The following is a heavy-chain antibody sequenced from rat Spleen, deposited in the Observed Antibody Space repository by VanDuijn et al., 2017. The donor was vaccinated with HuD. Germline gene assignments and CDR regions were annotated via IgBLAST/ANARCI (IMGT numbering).Heavy chain of an antibody. J-gene: IGHJ2*01. CDR3: VRQGYLRDWYFDF. V-gene: IGHV5S23*01. Sequence: EVQLVESGGGLVQPGRSLKLSCAASGFTFSNYDMAWVRQAPTKGLEWVASLSTGGGNTYYRDSVKGRFTISRDNAKSTLYLEMDSLRSEDMATYYCVRQGYLRDWYFDFWGQGVMVTVSS. CDR1: GFTFSNYD. CDR2: LSTGGGNT. D-gene: IGHD2-5*01.